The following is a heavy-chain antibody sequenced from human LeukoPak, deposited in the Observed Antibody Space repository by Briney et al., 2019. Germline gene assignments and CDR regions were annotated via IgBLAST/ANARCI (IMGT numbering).Heavy chain of an antibody. V-gene: IGHV4-30-4*01. CDR3: ARGPPAAAGHHNNYGMDV. D-gene: IGHD6-13*01. Sequence: SETLSLTCTVSGGSISSGDYYWSWIRQPPGKGLEWIGYIYYSGSTYYNPSLKSRVTISVDTSKNQFSLKLSSVTAADTAVYYCARGPPAAAGHHNNYGMDVWGQGTTVTVSS. CDR2: IYYSGST. CDR1: GGSISSGDYY. J-gene: IGHJ6*02.